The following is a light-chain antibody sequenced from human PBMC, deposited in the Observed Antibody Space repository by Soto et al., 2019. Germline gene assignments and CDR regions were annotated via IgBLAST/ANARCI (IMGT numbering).Light chain of an antibody. Sequence: EIQMTQSPASLSASIGDRVTITCRASQGISNYLAWYQQKPGKVPKLLIYAASTLQSGVPSRFSGSGSGTDFTLTISSLQPEDVATYYCQKYLSDLWTFGQGTKVDIK. J-gene: IGKJ1*01. CDR3: QKYLSDLWT. V-gene: IGKV1-27*01. CDR1: QGISNY. CDR2: AAS.